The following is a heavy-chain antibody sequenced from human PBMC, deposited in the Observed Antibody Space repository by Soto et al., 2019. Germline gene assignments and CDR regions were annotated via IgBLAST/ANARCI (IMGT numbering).Heavy chain of an antibody. J-gene: IGHJ5*01. CDR3: PAAYSASHCSTFCWSWF. V-gene: IGHV1-69*02. CDR2: IIPIIDIA. CDR1: GSSFTRYT. Sequence: GASVKVSWKAPGSSFTRYTFRWVRQAPGQGLEWMGRIIPIIDIANYAQNFQDRVTITADKSTSIIYMELSSLRSDDTAFYFCPAAYSASHCSTFCWSWF. D-gene: IGHD2-21*02.